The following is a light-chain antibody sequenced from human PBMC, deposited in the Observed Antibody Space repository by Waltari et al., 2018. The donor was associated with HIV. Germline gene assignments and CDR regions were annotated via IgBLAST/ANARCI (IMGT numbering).Light chain of an antibody. V-gene: IGKV1-9*01. CDR1: QGIRSY. CDR2: SAS. J-gene: IGKJ3*01. Sequence: DIQLTQSPSFLSASVGDSVTITCRASQGIRSYLAWYQQKPGKAPKLLIYSASTLQSGVPSRFSGRASGTEFTLTISSLQPEDFATYYCQQLNSYPVPFTFGPGTKVDIK. CDR3: QQLNSYPVPFT.